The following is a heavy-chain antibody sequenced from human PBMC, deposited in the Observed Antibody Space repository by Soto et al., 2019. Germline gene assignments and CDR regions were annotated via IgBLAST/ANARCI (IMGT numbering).Heavy chain of an antibody. D-gene: IGHD2-8*01. J-gene: IGHJ3*02. CDR2: FDPEDGET. CDR3: ATEMGVRGAFAI. Sequence: ASVKVSCKVSGYTLTELSMHWVRQAPGKGLEWMGGFDPEDGETIYAQKFQGRVTMTEDTSTDTAYMELSSLRSEDTAVYYCATEMGVRGAFAIWGQGTMVTVSS. CDR1: GYTLTELS. V-gene: IGHV1-24*01.